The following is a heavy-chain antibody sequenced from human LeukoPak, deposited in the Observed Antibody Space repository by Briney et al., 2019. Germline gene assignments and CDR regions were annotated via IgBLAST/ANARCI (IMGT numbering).Heavy chain of an antibody. CDR1: GYTFTSSY. J-gene: IGHJ4*02. Sequence: ASVKVSCKASGYTFTSSYMHWVRQAPGQGLEWMGIINPSGGSTSYAQKFQGRVTTTRDTSTSTVYMELSSLRSEDTAVYYCARAARIIQYSNLNFDYWGQGTLVTVSS. CDR3: ARAARIIQYSNLNFDY. D-gene: IGHD4-11*01. V-gene: IGHV1-46*01. CDR2: INPSGGST.